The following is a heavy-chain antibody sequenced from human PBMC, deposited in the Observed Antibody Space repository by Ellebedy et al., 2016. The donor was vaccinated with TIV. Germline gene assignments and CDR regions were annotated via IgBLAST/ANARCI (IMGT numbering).Heavy chain of an antibody. CDR3: AREPDIVATWTGGMDV. Sequence: GSLRLSCAVYGASFTDYYWTWIRQPPGKGLEWIGEIHPSGSSTYNPSLKSRVTISVDTSKNRFSLKLSSVTAADTAVYYCAREPDIVATWTGGMDVWGQGTTVTVSS. CDR1: GASFTDYY. J-gene: IGHJ6*02. CDR2: IHPSGSS. V-gene: IGHV4-34*01. D-gene: IGHD5-12*01.